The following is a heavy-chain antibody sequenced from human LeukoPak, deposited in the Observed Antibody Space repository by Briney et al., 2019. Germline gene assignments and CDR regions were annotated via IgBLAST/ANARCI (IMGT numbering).Heavy chain of an antibody. CDR2: INHSGST. CDR1: GFTFSSYA. D-gene: IGHD6-19*01. CDR3: ARGRGKQWTQTYTFDY. V-gene: IGHV4-34*01. Sequence: GSLRLSCAASGFTFSSYAMSWIRQPPGKGLEWIGEINHSGSTNYNPSLKSRVTISVDTSKNQFSLKLSSVTAADTAVYYCARGRGKQWTQTYTFDYWGQGTLVTVSS. J-gene: IGHJ4*02.